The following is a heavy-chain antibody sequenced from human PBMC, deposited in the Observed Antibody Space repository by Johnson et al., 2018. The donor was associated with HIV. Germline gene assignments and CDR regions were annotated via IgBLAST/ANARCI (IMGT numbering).Heavy chain of an antibody. CDR1: GFTFSSYW. CDR2: IKQDGSEK. V-gene: IGHV3-7*05. CDR3: ARWVMVRGREGFDV. Sequence: MLLVESGGGLVQPGGSLRLSCAASGFTFSSYWMSWVRQAPGKGLEWVANIKQDGSEKYYVDSVKGRFTISRDNAKNSLYLQMNSLRAEDTAVYYCARWVMVRGREGFDVWGQGTMVTVSS. J-gene: IGHJ3*01. D-gene: IGHD3-10*01.